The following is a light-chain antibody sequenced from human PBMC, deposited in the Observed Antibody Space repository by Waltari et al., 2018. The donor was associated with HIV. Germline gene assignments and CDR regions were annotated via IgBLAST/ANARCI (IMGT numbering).Light chain of an antibody. J-gene: IGKJ4*01. CDR3: QQYDNLPPRPT. V-gene: IGKV1-33*01. Sequence: DIQMTQSPSSLSASVGDRVTITCQASQDINNFLNWYQQKPGKAPKLLIYDASNLETGVPSRFSGRGSGTDFTFTISSLRPEDFATYYCQQYDNLPPRPTFGGGTKVEIK. CDR2: DAS. CDR1: QDINNF.